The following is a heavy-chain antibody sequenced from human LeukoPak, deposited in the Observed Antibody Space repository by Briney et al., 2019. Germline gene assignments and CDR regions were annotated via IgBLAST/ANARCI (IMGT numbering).Heavy chain of an antibody. V-gene: IGHV3-48*03. CDR3: ARDNTDWGYGMDV. J-gene: IGHJ6*02. CDR2: ISSSGSTI. D-gene: IGHD3/OR15-3a*01. Sequence: GGSLRLSCAASGFTFSSYEMNWVRLAPGKGLDWVSYISSSGSTIYYADSVKGRFTISRDNAKNSLYLQMNSLRAEDTAVYYCARDNTDWGYGMDVWGQGTTVTVSS. CDR1: GFTFSSYE.